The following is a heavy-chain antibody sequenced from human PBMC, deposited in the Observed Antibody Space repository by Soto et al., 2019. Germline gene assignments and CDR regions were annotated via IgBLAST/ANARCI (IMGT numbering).Heavy chain of an antibody. D-gene: IGHD7-27*01. V-gene: IGHV1-69*01. CDR3: ARGVAPGQTGDPYAFEI. J-gene: IGHJ3*02. Sequence: QAQLVQSGAEVRKPGSSVRVSCRASGGPFTRYAVSWVRQAPGQGLEWIGGITPIAETTNYAQKFRGRLSITADEATDTGHMELRRLTSDDTAVYCCARGVAPGQTGDPYAFEIWGQGSRVTVSS. CDR2: ITPIAETT. CDR1: GGPFTRYA.